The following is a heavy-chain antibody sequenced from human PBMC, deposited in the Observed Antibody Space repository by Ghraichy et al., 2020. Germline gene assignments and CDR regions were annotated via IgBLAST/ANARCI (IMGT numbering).Heavy chain of an antibody. Sequence: GGSLRLSCAASGFTFSTYWMSWVRQAPGQGLEWVANIKPDGSEKYYVDSVKGRFTISRDNAKNSLYLQMNSLRAEDTAVYYCARDGDSDGWFSHPLLYWGQGTLVTVSS. J-gene: IGHJ4*02. CDR3: ARDGDSDGWFSHPLLY. V-gene: IGHV3-7*03. CDR2: IKPDGSEK. D-gene: IGHD6-19*01. CDR1: GFTFSTYW.